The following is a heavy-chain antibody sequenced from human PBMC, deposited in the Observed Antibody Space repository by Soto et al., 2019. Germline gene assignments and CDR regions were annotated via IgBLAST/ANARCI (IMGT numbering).Heavy chain of an antibody. V-gene: IGHV3-23*01. Sequence: GGSLRLSCAASGFSVNNKYMSWVRQAPGKGLEWVSAISGSGGSAYYADSVKGRFTISRDNSKNTLHLQMNSLRAEDTAVYYCAKDFTHPFDYWGQGTLVTVSS. CDR2: ISGSGGSA. CDR1: GFSVNNKY. CDR3: AKDFTHPFDY. J-gene: IGHJ4*02.